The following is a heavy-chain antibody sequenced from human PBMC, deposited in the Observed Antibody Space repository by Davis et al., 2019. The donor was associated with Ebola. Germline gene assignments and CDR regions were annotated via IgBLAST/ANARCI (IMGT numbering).Heavy chain of an antibody. CDR1: GFTFSSYA. V-gene: IGHV3-30*04. D-gene: IGHD6-19*01. Sequence: GESLKISCAASGFTFSSYAMHWVRQAPGKGLEWVAVISYDGSNKYYADSVKGRFTISRDNSKNTLYLQMNSLRAEDTAVYYCARDLVVYSSGRLVYYYYGMDVWGQGTTVTVSS. J-gene: IGHJ6*02. CDR2: ISYDGSNK. CDR3: ARDLVVYSSGRLVYYYYGMDV.